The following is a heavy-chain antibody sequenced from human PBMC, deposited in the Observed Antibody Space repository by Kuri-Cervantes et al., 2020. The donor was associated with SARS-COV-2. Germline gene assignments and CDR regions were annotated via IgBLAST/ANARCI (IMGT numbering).Heavy chain of an antibody. D-gene: IGHD6-13*01. CDR2: IYHSGST. Sequence: GSLRLSCTVSGYSISSGYYWGWIRQPPGKGLEWIGSIYHSGSTYYNPSLKSRVTISVDTSKNQFSLKLSSVTAADTAVYYCARDRGRIAAAGIGWFDPWGQGTLVTVSS. CDR3: ARDRGRIAAAGIGWFDP. J-gene: IGHJ5*02. CDR1: GYSISSGYY. V-gene: IGHV4-38-2*02.